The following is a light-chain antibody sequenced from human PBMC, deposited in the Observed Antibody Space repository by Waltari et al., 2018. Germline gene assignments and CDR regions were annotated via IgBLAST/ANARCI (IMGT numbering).Light chain of an antibody. CDR2: DVS. CDR1: SSDVGGYNY. Sequence: QSALTQPASVSGSPGQSITISCTGTSSDVGGYNYVSCFQQHPGKAPKLMIYDVSKRPSGVSNRFSASKSGNTASLTISGLQAEDEADYYCSSYTSSGTWVFGGGTKLTVL. V-gene: IGLV2-14*01. J-gene: IGLJ3*02. CDR3: SSYTSSGTWV.